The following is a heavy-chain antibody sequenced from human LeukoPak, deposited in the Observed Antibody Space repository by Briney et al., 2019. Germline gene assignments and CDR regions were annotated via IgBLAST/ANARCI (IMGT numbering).Heavy chain of an antibody. CDR2: ISAYNGNT. J-gene: IGHJ4*02. V-gene: IGHV1-18*01. CDR3: AGGYSSSPRSPPFDY. CDR1: GYTFTSYG. Sequence: GASVKVSCKASGYTFTSYGISWVRQAPGQGLEWMAWISAYNGNTNYAQKLQGRVTMTTDTSTSTAYMELRSLRSDDTAVYYCAGGYSSSPRSPPFDYWGQGTLVTVSS. D-gene: IGHD6-6*01.